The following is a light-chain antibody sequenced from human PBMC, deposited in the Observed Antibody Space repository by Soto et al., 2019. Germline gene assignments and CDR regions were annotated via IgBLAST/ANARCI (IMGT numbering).Light chain of an antibody. J-gene: IGKJ3*01. CDR3: QKYNNGPPAT. Sequence: DIQMTQSPSSLSASVGDRVTITCRASQAINNFLAWYQQKPGKAPKLLIYAATTLQSGVPSRFSGGGSGTDFTLTISSLQPEDVATYYCQKYNNGPPATFDPGTKVGV. V-gene: IGKV1-27*01. CDR2: AAT. CDR1: QAINNF.